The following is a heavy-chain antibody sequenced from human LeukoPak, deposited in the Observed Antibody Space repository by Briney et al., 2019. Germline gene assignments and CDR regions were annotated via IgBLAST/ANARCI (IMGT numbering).Heavy chain of an antibody. CDR2: IYYSGST. Sequence: SETLSLTCTVSGGSISSYYWSWIRQPPGKGLEWIGYIYYSGSTNYNPSLKSRVTISVDTSKNQFSLKLSSVTAAGTAVYYCASTPYDFWSGSIQYYFDYWGQGTLVTVSS. CDR3: ASTPYDFWSGSIQYYFDY. V-gene: IGHV4-59*01. J-gene: IGHJ4*02. D-gene: IGHD3/OR15-3a*01. CDR1: GGSISSYY.